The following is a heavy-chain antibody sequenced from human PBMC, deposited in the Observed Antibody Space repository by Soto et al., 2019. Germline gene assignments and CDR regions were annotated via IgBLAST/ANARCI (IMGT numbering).Heavy chain of an antibody. CDR3: ARARHYYDSSGYYANWFDP. V-gene: IGHV4-59*01. CDR2: IYCSGST. Sequence: SETLSLTCTVSGGSISSYYWSWIRQPPGKGLEWIGYIYCSGSTNYNPSLKRRVTISVDTSKNQFSLKLSSVTAADTAVYYCARARHYYDSSGYYANWFDPWGQGTLVTVSS. CDR1: GGSISSYY. J-gene: IGHJ5*02. D-gene: IGHD3-22*01.